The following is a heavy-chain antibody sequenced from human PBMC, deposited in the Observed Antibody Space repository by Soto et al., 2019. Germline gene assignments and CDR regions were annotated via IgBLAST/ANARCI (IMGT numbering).Heavy chain of an antibody. CDR1: GDSISPHY. V-gene: IGHV4-59*08. Sequence: QVQLQESGPRLLKPSETLSLTCAVSGDSISPHYWSWVRQPPGKGLEFIGYIHYSGSAVYNPSLKSRVTISLDTSKNQFPLKLTSGPAADTAVYYCARRPSSGINPPFDYWGQGMLVTVSS. CDR2: IHYSGSA. CDR3: ARRPSSGINPPFDY. D-gene: IGHD3-22*01. J-gene: IGHJ4*02.